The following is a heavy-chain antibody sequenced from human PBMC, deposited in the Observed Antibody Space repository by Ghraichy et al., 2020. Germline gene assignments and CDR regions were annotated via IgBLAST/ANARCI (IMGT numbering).Heavy chain of an antibody. D-gene: IGHD3-10*01. Sequence: GSLRLSCAASGFTFSRAWMNWVRQAPGKGPEWIGRIKSKAEGETKDYAAPVKGRFTMSRDDSENILYLQMNSLTTEDTAFYYCTTLFYYNPRVDQKHEYWGQGTLLTVSS. V-gene: IGHV3-15*07. CDR2: IKSKAEGETK. CDR3: TTLFYYNPRVDQKHEY. J-gene: IGHJ4*02. CDR1: GFTFSRAW.